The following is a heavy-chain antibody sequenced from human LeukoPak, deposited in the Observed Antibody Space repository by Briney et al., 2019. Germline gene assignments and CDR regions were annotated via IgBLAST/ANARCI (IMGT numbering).Heavy chain of an antibody. CDR3: ARWASGGYDY. V-gene: IGHV1-18*01. J-gene: IGHJ4*02. Sequence: GASVKVTCKASGYTFTNYGISWVRQAPGQGLGWMGWISTYNGNTNYAQKAQGRVTMTTDTSTSPAYMDLRSLRSDDTAVYYCARWASGGYDYWGQGTLVTVSS. D-gene: IGHD5-12*01. CDR1: GYTFTNYG. CDR2: ISTYNGNT.